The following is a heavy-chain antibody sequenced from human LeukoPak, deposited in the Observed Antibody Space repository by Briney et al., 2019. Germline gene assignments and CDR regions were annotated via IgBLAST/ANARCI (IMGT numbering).Heavy chain of an antibody. J-gene: IGHJ5*02. CDR1: GGSFSGYY. CDR3: ARGFDVCSTSCYRVYNWFDP. CDR2: INHSGST. D-gene: IGHD2-2*02. V-gene: IGHV4-34*01. Sequence: SETLSLTCAVYGGSFSGYYWSWIRQPPGKGLEWIGEINHSGSTNYNPSLKSRVTISVDTSKNQFSLKLSPVTAADTAVYYCARGFDVCSTSCYRVYNWFDPWGQGTLVTVSS.